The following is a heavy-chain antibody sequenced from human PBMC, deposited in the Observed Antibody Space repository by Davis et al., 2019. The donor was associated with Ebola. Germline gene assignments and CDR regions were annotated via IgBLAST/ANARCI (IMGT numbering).Heavy chain of an antibody. CDR3: AKDFGYCTGGSCDPGMDV. CDR1: GFTVSSNY. V-gene: IGHV3-53*01. J-gene: IGHJ6*02. CDR2: IYSGGST. Sequence: GGSLRLSCATSGFTVSSNYMSWVRQAPGKGLEWVSVIYSGGSTYYADSVKGRFTISRDNAKNSLYLQMNSLRAEDTAVYYCAKDFGYCTGGSCDPGMDVWGQGSTVTVSS. D-gene: IGHD2-15*01.